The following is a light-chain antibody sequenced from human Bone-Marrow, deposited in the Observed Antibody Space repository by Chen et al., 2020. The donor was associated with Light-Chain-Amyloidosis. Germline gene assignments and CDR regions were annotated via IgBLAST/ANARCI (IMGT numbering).Light chain of an antibody. V-gene: IGLV6-57*01. J-gene: IGLJ3*02. CDR2: EDD. CDR3: QSYQGSSQGV. Sequence: NFMLTQPHSVSESPGKTVIISCTRRSGSIATNYVQWYQQRPGSSPTTVIYEDDQIPSGVPDRFSGSIDRSSNSASLTISGLKTEDEADYYCQSYQGSSQGVFGGGTKLTVL. CDR1: SGSIATNY.